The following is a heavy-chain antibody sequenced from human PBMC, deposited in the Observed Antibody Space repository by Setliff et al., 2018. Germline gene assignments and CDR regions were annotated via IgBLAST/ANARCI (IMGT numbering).Heavy chain of an antibody. Sequence: SETLSLTCAASGGTFTYYYWTWIRQSPAKGLEWIGEITHTGTTGSTKYNPSLKSRVAMSIDTSKNQFSLMVTSVTAADTAVYYCARGRNVASRLLDSWGQGTLVTVSS. CDR1: GGTFTYYY. J-gene: IGHJ4*02. CDR2: ITHTGTTGST. V-gene: IGHV4-34*01. D-gene: IGHD6-6*01. CDR3: ARGRNVASRLLDS.